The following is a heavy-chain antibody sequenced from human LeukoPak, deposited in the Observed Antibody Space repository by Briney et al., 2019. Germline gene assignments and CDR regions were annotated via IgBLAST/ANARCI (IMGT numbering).Heavy chain of an antibody. CDR2: INAGNGNT. D-gene: IGHD3-10*01. CDR3: ARGSYYGSGKNWFDP. J-gene: IGHJ5*02. Sequence: ASVKISCKASGYTFTSYAMHWVRQAPGQRLEWMGWINAGNGNTKYSQKFQGRVTITRDTSASTAYMELSSLRSEDTAVYYCARGSYYGSGKNWFDPWGQGTLVTVSS. CDR1: GYTFTSYA. V-gene: IGHV1-3*01.